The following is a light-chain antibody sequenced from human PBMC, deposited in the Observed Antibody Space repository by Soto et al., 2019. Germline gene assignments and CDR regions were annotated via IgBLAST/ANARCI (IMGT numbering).Light chain of an antibody. CDR1: QSVFRS. J-gene: IGKJ4*02. Sequence: EIVMTQSPATLSVSLGERVTLSCRASQSVFRSLAWYQQKPGQAPRLLIYGAATRVIGIPSRFSGSGSGTEFTLSISRLESEDFAVYYCQQYHSWPAFGRVTRVEIK. CDR2: GAA. V-gene: IGKV3-15*01. CDR3: QQYHSWPA.